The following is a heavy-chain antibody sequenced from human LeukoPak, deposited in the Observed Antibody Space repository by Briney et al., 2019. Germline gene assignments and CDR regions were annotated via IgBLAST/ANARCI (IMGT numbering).Heavy chain of an antibody. V-gene: IGHV4-4*07. CDR2: IYTSGST. Sequence: SETLSLTCTVSGGSISSYYWSWIRQPAGKGLEWIGRIYTSGSTNYNPSLKSRVIISVDTSKNQFSLKLTSVTAADTAVYYCARGTIAADDYYYMDVWGKGTTVTISS. CDR3: ARGTIAADDYYYMDV. CDR1: GGSISSYY. D-gene: IGHD6-13*01. J-gene: IGHJ6*03.